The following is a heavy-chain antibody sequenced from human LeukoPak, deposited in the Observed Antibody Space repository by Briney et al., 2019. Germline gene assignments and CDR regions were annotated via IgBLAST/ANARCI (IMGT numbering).Heavy chain of an antibody. CDR2: IRSKVYGATT. Sequence: GGSLRLSCTTSGFTFGDYAMSWVRQAPGKGLERVGFIRSKVYGATTEYAASVRGRFTISRDDSKSIAYLQLNSLKTEDTAVYYCARDDLYGGNSLDYWGQGTLVTVSS. CDR1: GFTFGDYA. V-gene: IGHV3-49*04. CDR3: ARDDLYGGNSLDY. D-gene: IGHD4-23*01. J-gene: IGHJ4*02.